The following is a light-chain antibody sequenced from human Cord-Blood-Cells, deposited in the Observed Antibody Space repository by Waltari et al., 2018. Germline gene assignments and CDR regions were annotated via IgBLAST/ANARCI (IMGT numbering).Light chain of an antibody. CDR1: QSVLYSSNNKNY. J-gene: IGKJ5*01. Sequence: IVMTQSPAALALSLGESATTHGNSIQSVLYSSNNKNYLAWYQQKPGQPPKLLMCWAATREAGVPDRFSGSGSARDFTITISSLQAEDVAVYYCQQYYSTPITFGQGTRLEIK. V-gene: IGKV4-1*01. CDR3: QQYYSTPIT. CDR2: WAA.